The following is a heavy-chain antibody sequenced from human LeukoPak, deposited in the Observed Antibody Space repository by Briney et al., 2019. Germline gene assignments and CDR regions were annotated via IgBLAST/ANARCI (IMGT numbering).Heavy chain of an antibody. Sequence: PGGSLRLSCAASGFTVTTLAMTWVRQAPGKGLEWVSVIGESDGRTYYADSVKGRFTISRDESKNTLYLQMNSLRAEDTAVYYCAKGPTVSCWEKLHDWGQGTLVTVSS. J-gene: IGHJ4*02. CDR1: GFTVTTLA. CDR3: AKGPTVSCWEKLHD. D-gene: IGHD1-26*01. CDR2: IGESDGRT. V-gene: IGHV3-23*01.